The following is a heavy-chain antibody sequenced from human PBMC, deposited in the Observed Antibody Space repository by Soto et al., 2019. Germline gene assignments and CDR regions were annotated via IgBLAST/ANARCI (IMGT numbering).Heavy chain of an antibody. Sequence: EVQLVESGGGLVKPGGSLRLSCAASGFTFSSYSMNWVRQAPGKGLEWVSSISSSSSYIYYADSVKGRFTISRDNAKNSLYLQINSLRAEDTAVYYCARDTDAMTTVTPWVFRGYYYYGMDVWGQGTTVTVSS. CDR3: ARDTDAMTTVTPWVFRGYYYYGMDV. D-gene: IGHD4-4*01. J-gene: IGHJ6*02. V-gene: IGHV3-21*01. CDR2: ISSSSSYI. CDR1: GFTFSSYS.